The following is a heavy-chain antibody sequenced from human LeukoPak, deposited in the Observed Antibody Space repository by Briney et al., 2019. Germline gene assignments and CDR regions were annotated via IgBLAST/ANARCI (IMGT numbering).Heavy chain of an antibody. V-gene: IGHV4-39*01. J-gene: IGHJ3*02. D-gene: IGHD5-18*01. CDR1: GGPISSSSYY. CDR2: IYYSGST. CDR3: ASPRGYSYGYGAFDI. Sequence: SETLSLTCTVSGGPISSSSYYWGWIRQPPGKGLEWIGSIYYSGSTYYNPSLKSRVTISVDTSKNQFSLKLSSVTAADTAVYYCASPRGYSYGYGAFDIWGQGTMVTVSS.